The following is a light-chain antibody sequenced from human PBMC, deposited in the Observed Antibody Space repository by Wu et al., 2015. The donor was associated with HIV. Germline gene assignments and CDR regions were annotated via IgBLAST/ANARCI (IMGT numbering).Light chain of an antibody. CDR2: GAS. V-gene: IGKV3-20*01. CDR1: QSVSSGT. CDR3: QHRSSSPGVT. J-gene: IGKJ3*01. Sequence: EIVLMQSPGTLSLSPGERATLSCRASQSVSSGTLAWYQQKPGQAPRLLMYGASSRATGIPDRFSGSGSGTDFTLTISSLESEDFAVYYCQHRSSSPGVTFGPGTKVDVK.